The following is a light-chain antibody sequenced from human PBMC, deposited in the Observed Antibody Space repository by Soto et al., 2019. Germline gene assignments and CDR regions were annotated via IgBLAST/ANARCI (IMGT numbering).Light chain of an antibody. J-gene: IGKJ2*01. CDR2: DAS. Sequence: EIVLTQSPATLSLSPGERATHSCRASQSVSSDLAWYQQKPGQAPRLLIYDASNRATGIPARFSGSGSGTDFTLTISSLEPEDFAVYYCQQRSNWPWTFGQGTKLEIK. CDR1: QSVSSD. CDR3: QQRSNWPWT. V-gene: IGKV3-11*01.